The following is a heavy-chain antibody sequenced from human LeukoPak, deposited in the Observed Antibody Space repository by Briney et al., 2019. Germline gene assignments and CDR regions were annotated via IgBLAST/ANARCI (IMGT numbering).Heavy chain of an antibody. Sequence: PGGSLRLSCAASGFTFSSYAMHWVRQAPGKGLEWVAVISYDGSNKYYADSVKGRFTISRDNSKNTLYLQMNSLRAEDTAVYYCARALCSGGSCYHYDAFDIWGQGTMVTVSS. V-gene: IGHV3-30-3*01. J-gene: IGHJ3*02. D-gene: IGHD2-15*01. CDR2: ISYDGSNK. CDR3: ARALCSGGSCYHYDAFDI. CDR1: GFTFSSYA.